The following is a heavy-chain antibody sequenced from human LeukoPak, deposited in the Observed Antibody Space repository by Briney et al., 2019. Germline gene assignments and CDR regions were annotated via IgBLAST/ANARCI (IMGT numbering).Heavy chain of an antibody. V-gene: IGHV1-18*01. Sequence: WASVKVSCKASGYTFTSYGISWVRQAPGQGLEWMGWISAYNGNTNYAQKLQGRVTMTTGTSTSTAYMELRSLRSDDTAVYYCARDPLHYYDSSGYYGAPLDYWGQGTLVTVSS. D-gene: IGHD3-22*01. CDR3: ARDPLHYYDSSGYYGAPLDY. CDR1: GYTFTSYG. CDR2: ISAYNGNT. J-gene: IGHJ4*02.